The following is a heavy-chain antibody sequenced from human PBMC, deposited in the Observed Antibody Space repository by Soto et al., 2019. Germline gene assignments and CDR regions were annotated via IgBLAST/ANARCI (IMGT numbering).Heavy chain of an antibody. CDR3: ARDRVMRGNSYYYGMDV. CDR2: IIPFFSAP. Sequence: QVQLVQSGAEVKKPGSSVKVSCKASGGAFNNFAITWVRQAAGQGLEWLGAIIPFFSAPNYAQKLQGRVTITADESTSTSYTELNSLRSDDTAVYYCARDRVMRGNSYYYGMDVWGQGTTVTVSS. V-gene: IGHV1-69*12. J-gene: IGHJ6*02. CDR1: GGAFNNFA. D-gene: IGHD2-21*01.